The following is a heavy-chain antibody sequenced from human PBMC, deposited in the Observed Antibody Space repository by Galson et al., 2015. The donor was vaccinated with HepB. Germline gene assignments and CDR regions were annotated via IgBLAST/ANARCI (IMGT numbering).Heavy chain of an antibody. V-gene: IGHV4-59*01. D-gene: IGHD1-26*01. Sequence: ETLSLTCTVSGGSLISYYWSWIRQPPGKGLEWIGQIYYSGSTNYNPSLKSRVTISLDTSKNQFSLKLSSVTAADTAVYYCARSYNYYFYGMDVWGQGTTVTVSS. CDR3: ARSYNYYFYGMDV. CDR2: IYYSGST. J-gene: IGHJ6*02. CDR1: GGSLISYY.